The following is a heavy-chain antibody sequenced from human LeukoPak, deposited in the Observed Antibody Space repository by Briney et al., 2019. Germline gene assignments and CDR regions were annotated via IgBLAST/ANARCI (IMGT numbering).Heavy chain of an antibody. J-gene: IGHJ4*02. CDR1: GDSISSYY. D-gene: IGHD5-18*01. CDR2: IYYSGHT. Sequence: KSSETLSLTCTVSGDSISSYYWSWIRQPPGKGLEWIGYIYYSGHTNYNPSLKSRVTISLDTSKSQFSLKLSSMTAAETAVYYCARHSFGHLFDNWGQGTLVTVSS. CDR3: ARHSFGHLFDN. V-gene: IGHV4-59*01.